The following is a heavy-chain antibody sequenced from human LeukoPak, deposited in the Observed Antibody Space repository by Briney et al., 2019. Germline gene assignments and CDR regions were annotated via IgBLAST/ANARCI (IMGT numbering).Heavy chain of an antibody. CDR2: MNPNSGNT. J-gene: IGHJ4*02. D-gene: IGHD3-22*01. V-gene: IGHV1-8*01. Sequence: ASVKVSCKASGYTFTSYDINWVRQATGQGLEWMGWMNPNSGNTGYAQRFQGRVTITADESTSTVYMELSSLRSEDTAMYYCARASGDSSNYDFPKPYSYWGQGTLVTVSS. CDR3: ARASGDSSNYDFPKPYSY. CDR1: GYTFTSYD.